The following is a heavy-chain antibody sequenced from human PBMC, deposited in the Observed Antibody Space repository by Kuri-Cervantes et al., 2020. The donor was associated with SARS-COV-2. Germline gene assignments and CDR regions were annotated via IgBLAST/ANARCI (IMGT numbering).Heavy chain of an antibody. CDR3: AKVDVVAAIGGGYFAY. J-gene: IGHJ4*02. Sequence: GGSLRLSCAASGFTFSSYAMSWVRQAPGKGLEWVSAISGSGGSTYYADSVKGRFTISRDNSKNTLHLQMNSLRDEDTAMYYCAKVDVVAAIGGGYFAYWGQGTLVTVSS. V-gene: IGHV3-23*01. CDR2: ISGSGGST. CDR1: GFTFSSYA. D-gene: IGHD5-12*01.